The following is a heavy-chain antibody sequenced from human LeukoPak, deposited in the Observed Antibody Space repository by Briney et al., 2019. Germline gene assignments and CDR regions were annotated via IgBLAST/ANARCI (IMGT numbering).Heavy chain of an antibody. CDR2: IDYSGST. D-gene: IGHD2-21*01. V-gene: IGHV4-38-2*02. J-gene: IGHJ5*02. CDR1: GYSITNGYY. Sequence: SETLSLTCSVSGYSITNGYYWAWIRQPPGKGLVWIGSIDYSGSTYYNPSLESRVTISVDTSKNQFSLKVSSVTAADTAVYYCARNPHVVVVVAKIYWFDPWGQGTLVTVSS. CDR3: ARNPHVVVVVAKIYWFDP.